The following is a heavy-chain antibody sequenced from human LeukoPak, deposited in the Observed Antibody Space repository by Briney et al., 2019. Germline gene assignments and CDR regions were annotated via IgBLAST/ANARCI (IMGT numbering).Heavy chain of an antibody. Sequence: GGSLRLSCAASGFTFSSNYMSWVRQAPGKGLEGVSVIYSGGSTYYSDSVTGRFTISRDNSKNTLYLQMNSLRAEDTAVYYCARVLWGYSYGYDAFDIWGQGTMVTVSS. D-gene: IGHD5-18*01. CDR3: ARVLWGYSYGYDAFDI. V-gene: IGHV3-53*01. J-gene: IGHJ3*02. CDR2: IYSGGST. CDR1: GFTFSSNY.